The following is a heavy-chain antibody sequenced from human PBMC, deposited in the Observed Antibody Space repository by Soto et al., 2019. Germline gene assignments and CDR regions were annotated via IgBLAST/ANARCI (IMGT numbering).Heavy chain of an antibody. J-gene: IGHJ2*01. V-gene: IGHV4-31*03. CDR2: IYYSGST. CDR1: GDSINSGGYY. CDR3: ARVVVNANKGLARYFDL. D-gene: IGHD2-21*01. Sequence: QVQLQESGPGLVKPSQTLSLTCTVSGDSINSGGYYWSWIRQHPGKGLEWIGYIYYSGSTYYNPSLQSRLTISVATSKNQFSLKLSTMNAADTAVYYCARVVVNANKGLARYFDLWGRGTLTTVSS.